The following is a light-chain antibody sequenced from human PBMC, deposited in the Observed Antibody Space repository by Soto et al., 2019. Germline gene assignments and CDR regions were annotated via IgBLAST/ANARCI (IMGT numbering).Light chain of an antibody. CDR1: SSDVGGYNY. CDR2: DVN. V-gene: IGLV2-14*01. CDR3: SSYTSSNTLV. Sequence: QSVLTQPASVSGSPGESIAISCTGTSSDVGGYNYVCWYQQHPGKAPKLMIYDVNIRPSGVSDRFSGSKSGNTASLTISGLQAQDEADYYCSSYTSSNTLVFGTGTKVTVL. J-gene: IGLJ1*01.